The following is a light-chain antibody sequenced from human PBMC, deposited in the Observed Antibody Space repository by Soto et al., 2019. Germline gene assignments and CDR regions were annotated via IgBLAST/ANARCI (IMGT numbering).Light chain of an antibody. J-gene: IGKJ2*01. CDR1: YDISSS. CDR2: DSS. Sequence: DIQLTQSPSFLSASVEDRVTISCRASYDISSSLAWYQQEPGKPPKLLIYDSSTLQTGVPSRFTGSGSGRKFTLTISGLQFGDFATYFCQQISHYPYTFGQGTKVGIK. CDR3: QQISHYPYT. V-gene: IGKV1-9*01.